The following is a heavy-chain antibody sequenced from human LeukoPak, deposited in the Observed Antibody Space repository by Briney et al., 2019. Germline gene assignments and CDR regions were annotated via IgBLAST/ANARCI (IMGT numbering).Heavy chain of an antibody. D-gene: IGHD3-10*02. V-gene: IGHV3-21*01. Sequence: GGSLRLSCAASGSTFSSYTMNWVRQAPGKGLEWVSIISSGSSYIYYADSVKGRFTISRDNAKNSLYLQMNSLRAEDTAVYYCAELGITMIGGVWGKGTTVTISS. CDR1: GSTFSSYT. CDR2: ISSGSSYI. J-gene: IGHJ6*04. CDR3: AELGITMIGGV.